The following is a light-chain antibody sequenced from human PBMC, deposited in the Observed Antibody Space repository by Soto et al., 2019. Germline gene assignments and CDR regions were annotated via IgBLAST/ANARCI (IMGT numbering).Light chain of an antibody. CDR2: GAS. J-gene: IGKJ3*01. V-gene: IGKV3-15*01. CDR3: QQYNNWPFT. CDR1: QSVSSN. Sequence: EIVMTQSPATLSVSPGERATLSCMASQSVSSNLAWYQQKPGQAPRLLIYGASTRATGIPARFSGSGSGTEFTLTISSLQSEDFAVYYCQQYNNWPFTFGPGIKVDIK.